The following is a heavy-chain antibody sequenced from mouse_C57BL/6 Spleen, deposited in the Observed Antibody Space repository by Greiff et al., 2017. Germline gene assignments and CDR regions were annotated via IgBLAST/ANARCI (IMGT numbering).Heavy chain of an antibody. CDR1: GFSLTSYG. V-gene: IGHV2-2*01. D-gene: IGHD1-1*01. J-gene: IGHJ3*01. Sequence: VMLVESGPGLVQPSQSLSITCTVSGFSLTSYGVHWVRQSPGKGLEWLGVIWSGGSTDYNAALISRLSISKDNSKSQVFFKMNSLQADDTAIYYCASTTVVEGAGFAFWGQGTLVTVSA. CDR2: IWSGGST. CDR3: ASTTVVEGAGFAF.